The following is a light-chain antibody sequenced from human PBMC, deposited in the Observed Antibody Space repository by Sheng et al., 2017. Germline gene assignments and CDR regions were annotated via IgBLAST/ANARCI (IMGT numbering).Light chain of an antibody. CDR3: QQYDRSPL. CDR2: GAS. Sequence: EVVLTQSPGTLSLSPGERATLSCRASQSVSSPYLAWYQQKPGQAPRLLIYGASTRATGIPARFSGSGSGTEFILTISSLQSEDFAVYYCQQYDRSPLFGQGTKVEIK. J-gene: IGKJ1*01. CDR1: QSVSSPY. V-gene: IGKV3-20*01.